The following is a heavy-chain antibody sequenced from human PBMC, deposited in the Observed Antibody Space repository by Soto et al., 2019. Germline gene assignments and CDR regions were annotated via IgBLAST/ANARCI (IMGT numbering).Heavy chain of an antibody. CDR3: ANRRRVSYFAY. V-gene: IGHV2-5*02. CDR2: IYWDDAK. Sequence: QITFQESGPTLAKPTQTLTLTGTFSGFSVTTSDVGVGWIRQPPGKALEWLALIYWDDAKRYSPSLTSRLTITQDTSKNQVVPTMADMDPVDTAIYYCANRRRVSYFAYWGQVTLVSVSA. CDR1: GFSVTTSDVG. J-gene: IGHJ4*02. D-gene: IGHD2-21*01.